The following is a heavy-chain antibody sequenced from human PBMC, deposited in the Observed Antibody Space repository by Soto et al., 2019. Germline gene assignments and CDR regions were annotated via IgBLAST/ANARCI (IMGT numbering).Heavy chain of an antibody. Sequence: GGSLRLSCAASGFSFIKYAMSWVRQAPGKGLEWVSGLSGSGGSTSSADSVKGRFAISRDNSRNTLYLQMNSLRDGDTAIYYCARGLSAGKGYTPDYWGQGNLVTVSS. J-gene: IGHJ4*02. CDR3: ARGLSAGKGYTPDY. D-gene: IGHD5-18*01. V-gene: IGHV3-23*01. CDR2: LSGSGGST. CDR1: GFSFIKYA.